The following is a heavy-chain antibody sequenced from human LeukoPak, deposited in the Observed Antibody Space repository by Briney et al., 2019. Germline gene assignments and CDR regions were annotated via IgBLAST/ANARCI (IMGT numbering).Heavy chain of an antibody. CDR2: IYSGGST. V-gene: IGHV3-53*01. D-gene: IGHD3-22*01. CDR1: GFTVSSNY. J-gene: IGHJ4*02. Sequence: TGGSLRLSCAASGFTVSSNYMSWVCQAPGKGLEWVSVIYSGGSTYYADSVKGRFTISRDNSKNTVYLHLNSLRAEDTAVYYCARDLNYDSAYWGQGTLVTVSS. CDR3: ARDLNYDSAY.